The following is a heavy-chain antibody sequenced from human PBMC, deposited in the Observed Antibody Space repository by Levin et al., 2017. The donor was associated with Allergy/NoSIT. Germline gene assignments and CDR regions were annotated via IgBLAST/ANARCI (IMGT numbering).Heavy chain of an antibody. J-gene: IGHJ4*02. CDR1: GYTFTSYG. CDR3: ARVGHYGDYFDY. D-gene: IGHD4-17*01. Sequence: ASVKVSCKASGYTFTSYGISWVRQAPGHGLEWMGWISAYNGNTNYAQKLQGRVTMTTDTSTSTAFMELRSLRSDDTAVYYCARVGHYGDYFDYWGQGTLVTVSS. V-gene: IGHV1-18*01. CDR2: ISAYNGNT.